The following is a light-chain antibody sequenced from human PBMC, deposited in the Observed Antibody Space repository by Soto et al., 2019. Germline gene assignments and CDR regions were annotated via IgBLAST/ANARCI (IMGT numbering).Light chain of an antibody. CDR2: GVT. Sequence: QSVLTQPASVSGSPGQSITISCTGSGSDIGAYNYVSWYQQHPGKVPKLLIHGVTRRPSGVSSRFSASKSAYTASLTISGLQAEDEATYFCSSFTTSYFYVFGPGTKVTVL. CDR3: SSFTTSYFYV. V-gene: IGLV2-14*01. CDR1: GSDIGAYNY. J-gene: IGLJ1*01.